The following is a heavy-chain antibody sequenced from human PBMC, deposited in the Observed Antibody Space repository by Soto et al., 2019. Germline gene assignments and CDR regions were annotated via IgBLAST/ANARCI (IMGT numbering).Heavy chain of an antibody. J-gene: IGHJ6*02. CDR1: GYTFTSYV. V-gene: IGHV1-18*01. D-gene: IGHD3-10*01. Sequence: ASVKVSCKASGYTFTSYVISWVRQAPGQGLEWMGWISAYNGNTNYAQKLQGRVTMTTDTSTSTAYMELRSLRSDDTAVYYCARDVGTYYYDFYYGMDVWGQGTTVTVSS. CDR3: ARDVGTYYYDFYYGMDV. CDR2: ISAYNGNT.